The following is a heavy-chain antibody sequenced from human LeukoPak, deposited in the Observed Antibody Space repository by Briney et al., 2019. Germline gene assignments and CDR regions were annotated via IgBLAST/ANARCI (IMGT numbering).Heavy chain of an antibody. D-gene: IGHD3-3*01. Sequence: ASVKVSCKASGYTFTSYGISWVRQAPGQGLEWMGWISAYNGNTNYAQKLQGRVTMTTDTSTSTAYMELRSLRSDDTAVYYCARVRGYDFWSGDPLAGDAFDIWGQGTMVTVSS. J-gene: IGHJ3*02. CDR2: ISAYNGNT. CDR1: GYTFTSYG. V-gene: IGHV1-18*01. CDR3: ARVRGYDFWSGDPLAGDAFDI.